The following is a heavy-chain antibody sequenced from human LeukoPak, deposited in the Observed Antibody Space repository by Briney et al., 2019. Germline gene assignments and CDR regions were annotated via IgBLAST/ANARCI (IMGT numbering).Heavy chain of an antibody. D-gene: IGHD2-15*01. Sequence: SETLSLTCTVSGGSISSYYWSWLRQPAGKGLEWIGRIYTSGSTNYNPSLKSRVTMSVDTSKNQFSLKLSSVTAADTAVYYCAREVVVVVAATLLDWFDPWGQGTLVTVSS. V-gene: IGHV4-4*07. CDR3: AREVVVVVAATLLDWFDP. CDR2: IYTSGST. CDR1: GGSISSYY. J-gene: IGHJ5*02.